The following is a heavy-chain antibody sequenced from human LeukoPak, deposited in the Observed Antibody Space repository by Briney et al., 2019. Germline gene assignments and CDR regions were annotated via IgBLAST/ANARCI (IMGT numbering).Heavy chain of an antibody. CDR3: ARVRYCSSTTCRGAFDI. Sequence: PGGSLRLSCAASGFSFSDHYMDWVRQAPGKGLEWVGRARNKANSYTTEYAASVKDRFTISGDDSQNSLYLQMHSLKTEDTAVYYCARVRYCSSTTCRGAFDIWGQGTMVTVTS. CDR2: ARNKANSYTT. CDR1: GFSFSDHY. J-gene: IGHJ3*02. V-gene: IGHV3-72*01. D-gene: IGHD2-2*01.